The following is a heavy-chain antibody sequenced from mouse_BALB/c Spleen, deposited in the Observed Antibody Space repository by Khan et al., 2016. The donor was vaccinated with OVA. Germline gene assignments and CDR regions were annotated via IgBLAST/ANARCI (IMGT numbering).Heavy chain of an antibody. V-gene: IGHV2-2*01. CDR1: GFSLTTYG. CDR3: ARSSYRYDFTY. D-gene: IGHD2-12*01. J-gene: IGHJ3*01. Sequence: QVQLKESGPGLVPPSQSLSITCTVSGFSLTTYGIHWVRQSPGKGLEWLGVIWSGGSTDSNAPFKSRLSISKDNSKSQVFFKMNSLQADDTAIYYCARSSYRYDFTYWGQGTLVTVAA. CDR2: IWSGGST.